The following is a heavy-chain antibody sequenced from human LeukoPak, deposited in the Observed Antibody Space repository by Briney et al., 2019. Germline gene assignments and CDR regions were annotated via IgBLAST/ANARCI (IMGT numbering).Heavy chain of an antibody. J-gene: IGHJ5*02. CDR1: GYSISSGYY. D-gene: IGHD3-9*01. CDR3: ARDPGYDILTGYYNWFDP. Sequence: PSETLSLTCTVSGYSISSGYYWGWIRPPPGKGLEWIGSIYRSGSTYYNPSLKSRVTISVDTSKNQFSLKLSSVTAADTAVYYCARDPGYDILTGYYNWFDPWGQGTLVTVSS. V-gene: IGHV4-38-2*02. CDR2: IYRSGST.